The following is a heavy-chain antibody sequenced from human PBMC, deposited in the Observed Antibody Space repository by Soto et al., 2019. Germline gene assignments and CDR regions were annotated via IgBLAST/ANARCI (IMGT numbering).Heavy chain of an antibody. V-gene: IGHV3-53*04. CDR1: GFIVSNNY. J-gene: IGHJ4*02. CDR3: ARGYSTRSPFDY. Sequence: GGSLRLSCAASGFIVSNNYMSWVRQAPGKGLEWVSVIYSGGDTYFADSVKGRFTISRHNSKNTLYLQMNSLRAEDTAVYYCARGYSTRSPFDYWGQGALVTVSS. D-gene: IGHD1-1*01. CDR2: IYSGGDT.